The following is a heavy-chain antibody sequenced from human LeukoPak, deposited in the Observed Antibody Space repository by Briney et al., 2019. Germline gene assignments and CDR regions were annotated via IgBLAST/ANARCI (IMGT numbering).Heavy chain of an antibody. V-gene: IGHV4-39*07. D-gene: IGHD3-22*01. J-gene: IGHJ5*02. CDR2: IYYSGST. Sequence: SETPSLTCTVSGGSISSSSYYWGWIRQPPGKGLEWIGRIYYSGSTYYNPSLKSRVTISVDTSKNQFSLKLSSVTAADTAVYYCARRPAGGYYYDSSGPRWFDPWGQGTLVTVSS. CDR3: ARRPAGGYYYDSSGPRWFDP. CDR1: GGSISSSSYY.